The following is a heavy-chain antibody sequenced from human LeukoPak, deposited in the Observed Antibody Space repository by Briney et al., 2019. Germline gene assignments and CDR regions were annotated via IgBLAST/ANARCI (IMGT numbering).Heavy chain of an antibody. D-gene: IGHD3-22*01. J-gene: IGHJ4*02. CDR1: GGSISSSSYY. CDR3: ARYYDSSGSFDY. Sequence: SETLSLTCTVSGGSISSSSYYWGWIRQPPGTGLEWIGSIYYSGSTYYNPSLKSRVTISVDTSKNQFSLKLSSVTAADTAVYYCARYYDSSGSFDYWGQGTLVTVSS. CDR2: IYYSGST. V-gene: IGHV4-39*01.